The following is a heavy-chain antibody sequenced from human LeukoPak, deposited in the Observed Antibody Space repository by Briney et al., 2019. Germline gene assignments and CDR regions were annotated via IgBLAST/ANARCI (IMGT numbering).Heavy chain of an antibody. CDR3: VGGSYYFDY. D-gene: IGHD1-26*01. CDR1: GFTFSSYW. J-gene: IGHJ4*02. CDR2: INSDGSTT. V-gene: IGHV3-74*01. Sequence: QPGGSLRLSCAASGFTFSSYWMHWVRQAPGKGLVWVSRINSDGSTTSYADSVKGRITISRDNAKNTLYLQMNSLGAEDTAVYYCVGGSYYFDYWGQGTLVTVSS.